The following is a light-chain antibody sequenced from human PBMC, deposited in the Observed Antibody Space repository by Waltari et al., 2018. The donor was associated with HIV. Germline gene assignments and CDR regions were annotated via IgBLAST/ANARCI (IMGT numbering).Light chain of an antibody. J-gene: IGKJ1*01. CDR1: QSVSSSD. CDR3: QQYGSSPTWT. V-gene: IGKV3-20*01. Sequence: EIVLTQSPGTLSLSPGERAPLSCRASQSVSSSDLAWYQQKPGQAPRLLIYGASSRATGIPDRFSGSGSGTDFTLTISRLEPEDFAMYFCQQYGSSPTWTFGQGTKVEIK. CDR2: GAS.